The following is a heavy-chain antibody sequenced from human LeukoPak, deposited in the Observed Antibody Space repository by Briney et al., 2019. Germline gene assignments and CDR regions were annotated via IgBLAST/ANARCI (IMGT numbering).Heavy chain of an antibody. V-gene: IGHV3-23*01. J-gene: IGHJ4*02. CDR1: GFTFSSYA. CDR2: ISSSRGST. Sequence: GGSLRLSCAASGFTFSSYAMSWVRQAPGKGLEWVSGISSSRGSTYYADSVKGRFTISRDNSKNTMYLQMNSLRAEDTTIYYCAIGNGSYAKFDYWGQGTLVTVSS. CDR3: AIGNGSYAKFDY. D-gene: IGHD2-15*01.